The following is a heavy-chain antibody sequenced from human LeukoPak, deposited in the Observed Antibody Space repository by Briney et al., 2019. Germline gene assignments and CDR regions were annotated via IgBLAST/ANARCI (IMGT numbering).Heavy chain of an antibody. CDR2: VSGGGGST. Sequence: GGSLRLSCAASGFTFSSYAMSWVRQAPGKGLEWVSAVSGGGGSTYYADSVKGRFTISRDNSKNTLYLQMNSLRAEDTAVYYCAKSMAAASPGYWGQGTLVTVSS. D-gene: IGHD6-6*01. CDR3: AKSMAAASPGY. J-gene: IGHJ4*02. V-gene: IGHV3-23*01. CDR1: GFTFSSYA.